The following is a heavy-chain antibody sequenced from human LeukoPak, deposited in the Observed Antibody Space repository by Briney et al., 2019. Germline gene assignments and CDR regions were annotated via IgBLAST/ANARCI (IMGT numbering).Heavy chain of an antibody. CDR3: ARPPGCSSTSCYGDWYLDL. D-gene: IGHD2-2*01. CDR1: GGSFSGYY. J-gene: IGHJ2*01. Sequence: SETLSLTCAVYGGSFSGYYWSWIRQPPGKGLEWIGEINHSGSTNYNPSLKSRVTISVDTSKNQFSLKLSSVTAADTAVYYCARPPGCSSTSCYGDWYLDLWGRGTLVTVSS. V-gene: IGHV4-34*01. CDR2: INHSGST.